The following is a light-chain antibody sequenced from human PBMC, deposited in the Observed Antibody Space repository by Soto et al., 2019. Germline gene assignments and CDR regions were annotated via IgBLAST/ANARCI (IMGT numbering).Light chain of an antibody. CDR2: DAS. Sequence: DIQMTQSPSSLSASVGDRVTITCQASQDISNYLNWYQQKPGKAPKLLIYDASNLETGVPSRFSGSGSGTDFTFTISSLQHEDIATYYCQQYVNLLLTLGGGTKVDIK. V-gene: IGKV1-33*01. CDR1: QDISNY. CDR3: QQYVNLLLT. J-gene: IGKJ4*01.